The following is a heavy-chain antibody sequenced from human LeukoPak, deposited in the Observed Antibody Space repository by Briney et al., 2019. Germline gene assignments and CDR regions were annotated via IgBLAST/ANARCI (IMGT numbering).Heavy chain of an antibody. D-gene: IGHD6-6*01. Sequence: GGSLRLSCAASGFTFSSYAMSWVRQAPGKGLEWVSVIGGSGDTTYYADSVKGRFTISRDNSKDTLCLQMNSLRAEDTALYYCAKRTKDSTSWASFDYWGQGTLVTVSS. V-gene: IGHV3-23*01. CDR3: AKRTKDSTSWASFDY. CDR2: IGGSGDTT. J-gene: IGHJ4*02. CDR1: GFTFSSYA.